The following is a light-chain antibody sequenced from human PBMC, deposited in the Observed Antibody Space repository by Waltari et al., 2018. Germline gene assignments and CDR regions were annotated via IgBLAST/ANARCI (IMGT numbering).Light chain of an antibody. CDR2: GQD. Sequence: SSELTQDPTVSVALGQTVRITCQGDSLRRYSASWYQQRPGQAPVLVFYGQDNRPSGVPGRFSGSTSGDTATLTITGTQAEDEADYYCLSRDISSTRFFGGGTRLTV. V-gene: IGLV3-19*01. J-gene: IGLJ2*01. CDR1: SLRRYS. CDR3: LSRDISSTRF.